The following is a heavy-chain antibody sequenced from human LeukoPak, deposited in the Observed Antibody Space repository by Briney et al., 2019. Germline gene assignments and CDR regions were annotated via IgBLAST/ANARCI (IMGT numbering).Heavy chain of an antibody. V-gene: IGHV4-34*01. J-gene: IGHJ4*02. CDR3: ARRGWGYYDSSGYYRFDY. D-gene: IGHD3-22*01. CDR2: INHSGST. Sequence: PSETLSLTCAVSGGSFSGYYWSWIRQPPGKGLEWIGEINHSGSTNYNPSLKSRVTISVDTSKNQFSLKLSSVTAADTAVYYCARRGWGYYDSSGYYRFDYWGQGTLVTVSS. CDR1: GGSFSGYY.